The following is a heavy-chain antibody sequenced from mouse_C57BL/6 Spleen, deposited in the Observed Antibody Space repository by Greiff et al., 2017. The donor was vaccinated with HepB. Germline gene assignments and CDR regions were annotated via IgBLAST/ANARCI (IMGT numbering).Heavy chain of an antibody. Sequence: VKLQQPGAELVKPGASVKLSCKASGYTFTSYWMQWVKQRPGQGLEWIGEIDPSDSYTNYNQKFKGKATLTVDTSSSTAYMQLSSLTSEDSAVYYCARCGNYDLYYFDYWGQGTTLTVSS. CDR3: ARCGNYDLYYFDY. D-gene: IGHD2-1*01. V-gene: IGHV1-50*01. CDR2: IDPSDSYT. J-gene: IGHJ2*01. CDR1: GYTFTSYW.